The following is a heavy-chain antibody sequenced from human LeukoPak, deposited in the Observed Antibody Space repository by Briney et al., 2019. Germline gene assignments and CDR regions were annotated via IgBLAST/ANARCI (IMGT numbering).Heavy chain of an antibody. CDR3: ARDAHQLLYFVGWFDP. V-gene: IGHV4-34*01. D-gene: IGHD2-2*02. J-gene: IGHJ5*02. CDR2: INHSGST. Sequence: SETLSLTCAVYGGSFSGYYWSWILQPPGKGLEWIGEINHSGSTHYNPSLKTRVTISVDTSKNQFSLKLSSVTAADTAVYYCARDAHQLLYFVGWFDPWGQGTLVTVT. CDR1: GGSFSGYY.